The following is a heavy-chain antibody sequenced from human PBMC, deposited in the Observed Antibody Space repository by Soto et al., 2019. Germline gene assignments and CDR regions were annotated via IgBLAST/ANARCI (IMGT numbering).Heavy chain of an antibody. D-gene: IGHD6-13*01. CDR1: GFTLDDYA. CDR2: INWNSGSI. J-gene: IGHJ1*01. V-gene: IGHV3-9*01. CDR3: VKDVSINWYSGHFRH. Sequence: EVQLVESGGGLVQPGRSLRLSCAASGFTLDDYAMHWVRQVPGKGLEWVSGINWNSGSIGYGDSVKGRFAISRDNAKNSLHLQMNSLSAEDTAFYYCVKDVSINWYSGHFRHWGQGTLVTVSS.